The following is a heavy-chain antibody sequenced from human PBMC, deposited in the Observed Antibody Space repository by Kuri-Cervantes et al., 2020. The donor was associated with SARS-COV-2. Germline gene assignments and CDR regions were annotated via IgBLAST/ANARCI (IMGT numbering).Heavy chain of an antibody. CDR3: ARDLRLGKSLDY. V-gene: IGHV3-7*01. CDR2: IKQDGSEE. D-gene: IGHD7-27*01. J-gene: IGHJ4*02. CDR1: GFIFSNYW. Sequence: GESLKISCAGSGFIFSNYWMTWVRQAPGKGLEWVANIKQDGSEEYYVDSVKGRFTISRDNAKKSLVLQMNSLRAEDTAVYYCARDLRLGKSLDYWGQGTLVTVSS.